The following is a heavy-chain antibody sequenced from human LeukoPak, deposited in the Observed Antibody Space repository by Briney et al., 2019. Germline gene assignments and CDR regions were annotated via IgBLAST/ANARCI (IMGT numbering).Heavy chain of an antibody. D-gene: IGHD3-22*01. Sequence: SETPSLTCTVSGGSISNYYWSWIRQPPGKGLEWIGYIYYSGSTNYNPSLKSRVTISVDTSKNQFSLNLSSVTAADTAVYYCARYYYDSSGSPFDYWGQGTLVTVSS. V-gene: IGHV4-59*01. CDR1: GGSISNYY. CDR3: ARYYYDSSGSPFDY. CDR2: IYYSGST. J-gene: IGHJ4*02.